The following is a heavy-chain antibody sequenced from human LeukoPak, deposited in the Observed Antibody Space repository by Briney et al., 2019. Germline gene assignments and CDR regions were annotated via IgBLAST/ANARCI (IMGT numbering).Heavy chain of an antibody. CDR2: INPNSGGT. J-gene: IGHJ4*02. D-gene: IGHD7-27*01. CDR3: ARTAGGTGDLDY. Sequence: ASVKVSCKASGYTFTDYYIHWVRQAPGQGLEWMGWINPNSGGTNYAQNFQGRVTMTRDTSISTVYMELSRLRSDDTAVYYCARTAGGTGDLDYWGQGTLVTVSS. V-gene: IGHV1-2*02. CDR1: GYTFTDYY.